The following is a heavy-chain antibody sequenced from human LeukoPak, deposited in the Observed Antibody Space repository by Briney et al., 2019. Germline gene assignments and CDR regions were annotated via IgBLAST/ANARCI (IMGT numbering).Heavy chain of an antibody. Sequence: GGSLRLSCAASGFTFSSYWMSWVRQAPGKGLEWVAFIRYDGSNKYYADSVKGRFTISRDNSKNTLYLQMNSLRAEDTAVYYCAETSAPSYYYYMDVWGKGTTVTISS. CDR2: IRYDGSNK. CDR3: AETSAPSYYYYMDV. V-gene: IGHV3-30*02. CDR1: GFTFSSYW. J-gene: IGHJ6*03.